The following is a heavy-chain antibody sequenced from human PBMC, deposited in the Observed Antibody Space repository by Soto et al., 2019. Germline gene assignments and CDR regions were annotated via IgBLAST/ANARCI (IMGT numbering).Heavy chain of an antibody. J-gene: IGHJ6*02. D-gene: IGHD6-13*01. V-gene: IGHV1-3*01. Sequence: QVQLVQSGAEVKKPGASVKVSCKASGYTFTSYAMHWVRQAPGQRLEWMGWINAGNGNTKYSQKFQGRVTITRETSASTAYMELSSLRSEDTAVYYCARFERAAAGTPNYYGMDVWGQGTTVTVSS. CDR2: INAGNGNT. CDR1: GYTFTSYA. CDR3: ARFERAAAGTPNYYGMDV.